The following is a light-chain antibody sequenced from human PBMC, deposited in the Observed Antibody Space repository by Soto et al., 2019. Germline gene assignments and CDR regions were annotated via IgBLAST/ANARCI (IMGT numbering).Light chain of an antibody. CDR3: LQYDNSPRT. CDR2: GAS. Sequence: EIVLAQSPGTLSLSPGERATLSCRASQSVSSSYLAWYQQKPGQAPRLLIYGASSRAPGIPDRFTGSGSGAGFTLTISRLEPEDFEVYYCLQYDNSPRTFGQGTKMEIK. V-gene: IGKV3-20*01. CDR1: QSVSSSY. J-gene: IGKJ1*01.